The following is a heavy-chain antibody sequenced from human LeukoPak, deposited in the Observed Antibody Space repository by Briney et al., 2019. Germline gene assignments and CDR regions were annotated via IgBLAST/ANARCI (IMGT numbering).Heavy chain of an antibody. CDR2: ISAYNGNT. V-gene: IGHV1-18*01. D-gene: IGHD3-3*01. Sequence: ASVKVSCKASGYTFTSYGISWVRQAPGQGLEWMGWISAYNGNTNYAQKLQGRVTMTTDTSMSTAYMELRSLRSDDTAVYYCARASVYYDFWSGYYTGDYWGQGTLVTVSS. CDR3: ARASVYYDFWSGYYTGDY. CDR1: GYTFTSYG. J-gene: IGHJ4*02.